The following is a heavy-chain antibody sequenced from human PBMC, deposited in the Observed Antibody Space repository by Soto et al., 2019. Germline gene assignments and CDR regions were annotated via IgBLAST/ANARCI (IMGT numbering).Heavy chain of an antibody. Sequence: SVKVSCKASGGTFSSYAISWVRQAPGQGLEWMGWIIPIFGTANYAQKFQGRVTITADKSTSTAYTELSSLRSEDTAVYYCASIIAAADWKGAVGEYYYDYDGMDVWGQGTTVTSP. D-gene: IGHD6-13*01. CDR2: IIPIFGTA. J-gene: IGHJ6*02. CDR3: ASIIAAADWKGAVGEYYYDYDGMDV. CDR1: GGTFSSYA. V-gene: IGHV1-69*06.